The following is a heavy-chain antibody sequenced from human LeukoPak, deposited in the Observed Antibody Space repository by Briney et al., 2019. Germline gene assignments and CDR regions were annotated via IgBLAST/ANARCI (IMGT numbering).Heavy chain of an antibody. V-gene: IGHV1-8*01. CDR2: MNPNSGDT. J-gene: IGHJ4*02. D-gene: IGHD7-27*01. Sequence: EASVKVSCKASGYTFTNYDVNWVRQATGQGFEWPGWMNPNSGDTGYAQKFQGRVSMTRIASISTAYMELSGLTSEDTAVYYCARNLPSTGDFDYWGQGTLVSVSS. CDR1: GYTFTNYD. CDR3: ARNLPSTGDFDY.